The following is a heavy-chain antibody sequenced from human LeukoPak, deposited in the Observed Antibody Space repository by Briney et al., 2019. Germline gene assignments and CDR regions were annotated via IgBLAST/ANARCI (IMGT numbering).Heavy chain of an antibody. Sequence: GGSLRLSCAASGFTFSNYVMNWVRQAPGRGLEWVSAISSRGGSSYYADPVKGRFTFSRDNSKNTLYLQMNSLRAEDTAVYYCAKGEMTTATPFDYWGQGTLVTVSS. CDR3: AKGEMTTATPFDY. CDR2: ISSRGGSS. CDR1: GFTFSNYV. V-gene: IGHV3-23*01. J-gene: IGHJ4*02. D-gene: IGHD4-11*01.